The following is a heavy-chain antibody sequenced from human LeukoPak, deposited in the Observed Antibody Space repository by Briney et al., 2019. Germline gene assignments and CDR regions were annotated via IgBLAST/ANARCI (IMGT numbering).Heavy chain of an antibody. D-gene: IGHD6-19*01. V-gene: IGHV4-39*01. J-gene: IGHJ3*02. CDR2: ISYSGST. CDR1: GGSFSSGGYY. CDR3: ARRSTSGWPRGDGFDI. Sequence: SETLSLTCTVSGGSFSSGGYYWGWIRQPPGTGLEWFGSISYSGSTYYNPSLKSRVTISVDTSKNQFSLKLSSVTAADTAVYYCARRSTSGWPRGDGFDIWGQGTVVTVSS.